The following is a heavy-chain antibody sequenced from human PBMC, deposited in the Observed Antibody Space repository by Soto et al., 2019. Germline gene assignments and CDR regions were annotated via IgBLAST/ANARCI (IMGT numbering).Heavy chain of an antibody. CDR1: GYRFTVYG. D-gene: IGHD2-21*02. V-gene: IGHV1-2*02. Sequence: ASVKVSCKASGYRFTVYGLHCVRQSPFQWRQWMGWINPKSGATDYAQKFQGRVTMTREMSTNTAYLELSGLRSDDTADDTAVYYCAKSNYGGDDYFQYGLDVWGQGTTVTVSS. J-gene: IGHJ6*02. CDR3: VYYCAKSNYGGDDYFQYGLDV. CDR2: INPKSGAT.